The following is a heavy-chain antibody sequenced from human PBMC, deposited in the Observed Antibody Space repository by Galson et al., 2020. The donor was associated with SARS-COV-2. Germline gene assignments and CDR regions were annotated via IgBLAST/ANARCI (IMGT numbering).Heavy chain of an antibody. Sequence: SQASETLSLTCAVYGGSFSGYYWGWIRQPPGKGLEWIGEINPTGSINYNPSLTSRVTISKDTSKNQFSLRLRSVTAADTSMYFCARGSRDVTMILMIATSASYYFDFWGQGSPVTVSS. CDR3: ARGSRDVTMILMIATSASYYFDF. V-gene: IGHV4-34*01. J-gene: IGHJ4*02. CDR2: INPTGSI. CDR1: GGSFSGYY. D-gene: IGHD3-22*01.